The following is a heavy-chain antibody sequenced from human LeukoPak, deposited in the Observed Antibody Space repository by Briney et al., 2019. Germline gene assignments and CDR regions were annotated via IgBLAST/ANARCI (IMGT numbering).Heavy chain of an antibody. J-gene: IGHJ4*02. V-gene: IGHV3-11*01. Sequence: GGSLRLSCAASGFTFSDYHMSWIRQAPGKGLEWVSYISSSDNTIYYADSVKGRFTISRDNAKNSLYLQMNSLRAEDTAVYYCASEPASDYWGQGTLVTVSS. D-gene: IGHD2-2*01. CDR1: GFTFSDYH. CDR2: ISSSDNTI. CDR3: ASEPASDY.